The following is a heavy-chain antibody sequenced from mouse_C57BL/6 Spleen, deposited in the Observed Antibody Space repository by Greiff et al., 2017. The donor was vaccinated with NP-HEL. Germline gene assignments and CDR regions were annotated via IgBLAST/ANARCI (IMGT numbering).Heavy chain of an antibody. CDR1: GYAFSSSW. CDR3: SRDYGSSYGFAY. D-gene: IGHD1-1*01. CDR2: IYPGDGDT. V-gene: IGHV1-82*01. Sequence: LQESGPELVKPGASVKISCKASGYAFSSSWMNWVKQRPGKGLEWIGRIYPGDGDTNYNGKFQGKATLTADKSSSTAYMQLSSLTSEDSAVYFWSRDYGSSYGFAYWGQGTLVTVAA. J-gene: IGHJ3*01.